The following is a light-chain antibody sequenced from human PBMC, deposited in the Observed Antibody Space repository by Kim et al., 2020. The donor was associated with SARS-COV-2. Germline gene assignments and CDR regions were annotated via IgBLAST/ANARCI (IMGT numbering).Light chain of an antibody. J-gene: IGKJ1*01. CDR2: KAY. Sequence: ASVGDRVTLTCRASEGVSDLLAWYQQKPGNHPKLLICKAYRLEDGVPSRFSATESGTEFTLTINSLQPEDFATYYCQQYYSGSRAFGQGTKVDIK. CDR1: EGVSDL. CDR3: QQYYSGSRA. V-gene: IGKV1-5*03.